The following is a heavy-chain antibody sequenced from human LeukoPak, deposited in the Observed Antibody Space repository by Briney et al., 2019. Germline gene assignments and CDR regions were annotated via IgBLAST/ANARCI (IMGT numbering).Heavy chain of an antibody. J-gene: IGHJ4*02. V-gene: IGHV3-23*01. CDR2: ISGSGGST. CDR3: AKGQGPSAVGAALDY. Sequence: GGSLRLSCAASGFTFSSYAMSWVREAPGKGLEGVSAISGSGGSTYYADSAKGRFTISRDNSKNTLYLQMHSLRAEDTAVYYCAKGQGPSAVGAALDYWGQGTLVTVSS. CDR1: GFTFSSYA. D-gene: IGHD1-26*01.